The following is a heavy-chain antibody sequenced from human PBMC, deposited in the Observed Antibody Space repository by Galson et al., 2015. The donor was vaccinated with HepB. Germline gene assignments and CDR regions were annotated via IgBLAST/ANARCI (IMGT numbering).Heavy chain of an antibody. CDR1: GFTFSSYA. CDR3: AKGKDVTGTFERPYYYMDV. CDR2: ISGSGGST. D-gene: IGHD1-7*01. J-gene: IGHJ6*03. Sequence: SLRLSCAASGFTFSSYAMSWVRQAPGKGLEWVSAISGSGGSTYYADSVKGRFTISRDNSKNTLYLQMNSLRAEDTAVYYCAKGKDVTGTFERPYYYMDVWGKGTTVTVSS. V-gene: IGHV3-23*01.